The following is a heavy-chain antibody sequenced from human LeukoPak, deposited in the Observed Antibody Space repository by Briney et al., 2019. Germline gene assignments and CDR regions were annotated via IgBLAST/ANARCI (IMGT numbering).Heavy chain of an antibody. CDR1: GYTFTGYY. D-gene: IGHD3-22*01. CDR3: ARDMHYYDSSGGRNFDY. CDR2: INPNSGGT. V-gene: IGHV1-2*02. Sequence: ASVKVSCKASGYTFTGYYMHWVRQAPGQGLEWMGWINPNSGGTNYAQKFQGRVTMTRDTSISTAYMELSRLRSDDTAVYYCARDMHYYDSSGGRNFDYWGQGTLVTVSS. J-gene: IGHJ4*02.